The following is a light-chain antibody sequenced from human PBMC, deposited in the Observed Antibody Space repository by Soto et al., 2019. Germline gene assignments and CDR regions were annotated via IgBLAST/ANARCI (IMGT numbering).Light chain of an antibody. CDR1: SSDVGAYNY. CDR3: SSFTVMNHQV. V-gene: IGLV2-14*03. J-gene: IGLJ2*01. Sequence: QSALTQPASVSEFPGQSVTISCIGTSSDVGAYNYVSWYQQHPGKAPKLIIFDVNHRPSGISNRFSGSKSGNTASLTDSGLQADDEADYYCSSFTVMNHQVFGGGTKLTFL. CDR2: DVN.